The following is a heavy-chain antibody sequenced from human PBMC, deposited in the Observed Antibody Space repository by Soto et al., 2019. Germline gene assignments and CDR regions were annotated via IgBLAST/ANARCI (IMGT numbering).Heavy chain of an antibody. CDR3: ARGQEGVVATH. V-gene: IGHV4-34*01. D-gene: IGHD2-15*01. CDR1: GGSFTGYY. Sequence: QVQLQQWGAGLLKPSETLSLTCAVNGGSFTGYYWSWVRQPPGKGLEWIGEIKDGGTTHYSPSLRSRVTISADTSKKQFSLKVTSVTAADTAVYYCARGQEGVVATHWDQGTLVTVSS. CDR2: IKDGGTT. J-gene: IGHJ4*02.